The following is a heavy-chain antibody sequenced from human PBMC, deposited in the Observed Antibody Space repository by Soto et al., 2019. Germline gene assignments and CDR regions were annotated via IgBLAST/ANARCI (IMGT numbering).Heavy chain of an antibody. Sequence: KPSETLSLTCTVSGASISSSYWSWIRQSPGKGLEWIGYVYYSGSTKYNPSLKSRVTISVDTSKNQFSLKLSSMTAADTAVYYCARGYYDSNGQSNTFDIWGQGTMVTVSS. CDR3: ARGYYDSNGQSNTFDI. CDR2: VYYSGST. J-gene: IGHJ3*02. V-gene: IGHV4-59*01. D-gene: IGHD3-22*01. CDR1: GASISSSY.